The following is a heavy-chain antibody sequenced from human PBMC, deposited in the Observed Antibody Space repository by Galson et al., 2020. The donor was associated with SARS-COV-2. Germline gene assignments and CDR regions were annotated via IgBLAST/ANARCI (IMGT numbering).Heavy chain of an antibody. D-gene: IGHD2-21*02. CDR2: ISYDGSEK. V-gene: IGHV3-30*18. Sequence: GESLKISCEGSGFSFSSYGIHWVRQAPGKGLEWVAAISYDGSEKYYSDSVKGRFTISRDTSKNTLFLQMSGLRPEDTAVYFCAKDESATLGDSIDHWGQGTQVTVSS. CDR1: GFSFSSYG. J-gene: IGHJ4*02. CDR3: AKDESATLGDSIDH.